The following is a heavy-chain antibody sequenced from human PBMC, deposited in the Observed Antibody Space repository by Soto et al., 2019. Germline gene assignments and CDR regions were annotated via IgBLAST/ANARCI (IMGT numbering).Heavy chain of an antibody. CDR1: GGSISRYY. D-gene: IGHD6-6*01. Sequence: QVQLQESGPGLVKPSVTLSLTCTVSGGSISRYYWSWIRQPPGKGLEWIGYIYYSGSTNYNPSLKSRVTISVDTSKNQFSLKLSSVTAADTAVYYCASSSAWGQGTLVTVSS. CDR3: ASSSA. J-gene: IGHJ5*02. CDR2: IYYSGST. V-gene: IGHV4-59*08.